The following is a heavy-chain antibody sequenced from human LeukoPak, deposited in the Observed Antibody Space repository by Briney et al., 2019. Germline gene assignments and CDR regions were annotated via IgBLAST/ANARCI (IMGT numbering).Heavy chain of an antibody. D-gene: IGHD2-2*01. Sequence: GGSLRLSCAASGFTVSSNYMSWVRQAPGKGLEWVSVIYSGGSTYYADSVKGRFTISRDNSKNTLYLQMNSLRAEDTAVYYCAKTFCSSANCYRAYFDYWGQGTLVTVSS. J-gene: IGHJ4*02. CDR1: GFTVSSNY. V-gene: IGHV3-53*01. CDR3: AKTFCSSANCYRAYFDY. CDR2: IYSGGST.